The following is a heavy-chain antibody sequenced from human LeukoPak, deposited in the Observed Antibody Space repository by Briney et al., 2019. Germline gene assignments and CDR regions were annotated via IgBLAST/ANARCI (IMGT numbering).Heavy chain of an antibody. CDR2: INGDGSSR. Sequence: GGSLRLSCAASGFTFSSYWMHWVRQPLGKGLVWVSRINGDGSSRIYADSVKGRFTISRDNAKNTVYLQMTSLGAEDTAVYYCARDQAVGSTRDSWGQGTLVTVSS. CDR3: ARDQAVGSTRDS. V-gene: IGHV3-74*01. CDR1: GFTFSSYW. J-gene: IGHJ4*02. D-gene: IGHD1-26*01.